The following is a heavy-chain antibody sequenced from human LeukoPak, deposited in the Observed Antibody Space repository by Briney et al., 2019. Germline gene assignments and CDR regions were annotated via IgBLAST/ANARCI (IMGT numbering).Heavy chain of an antibody. V-gene: IGHV3-21*04. Sequence: PGGSLRLSCAASGFTFSSYSMNWVRQAPGKGLEWVSSISSSSSYIYYADSVKGRFTISRDNSKNTLYLQMNSLRAEDTAVYYCAKDGADYGGYDAFDIWGQGTMVTVSS. CDR3: AKDGADYGGYDAFDI. CDR2: ISSSSSYI. D-gene: IGHD4-17*01. J-gene: IGHJ3*02. CDR1: GFTFSSYS.